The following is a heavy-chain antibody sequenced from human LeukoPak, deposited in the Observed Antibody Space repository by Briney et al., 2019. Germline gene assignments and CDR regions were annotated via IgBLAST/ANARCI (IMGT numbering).Heavy chain of an antibody. J-gene: IGHJ5*02. D-gene: IGHD2-2*01. Sequence: GESLKISCKGSGYSFTSYWIGWVRQMPGKGLEWMGIIYPGDSDTRYSPSSQGQVTISADKSISTAYLQWSSLKASDTAMYYCARGARYCSSTSCYGNWFDPWGQGTLVTVSS. CDR3: ARGARYCSSTSCYGNWFDP. CDR2: IYPGDSDT. V-gene: IGHV5-51*01. CDR1: GYSFTSYW.